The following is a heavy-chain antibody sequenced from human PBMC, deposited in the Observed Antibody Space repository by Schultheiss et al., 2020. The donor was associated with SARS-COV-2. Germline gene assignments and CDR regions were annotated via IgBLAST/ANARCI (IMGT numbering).Heavy chain of an antibody. D-gene: IGHD3-22*01. CDR3: ARARYAIQDSSGYYGYYYYYMDV. V-gene: IGHV3-21*01. Sequence: GGSLRLSCAASGFTVSSNYMSWVRQAPGKGLEWVSSISSSSSYIYYADSVKGRFTISRDNAKNSLYLQMNSLRAEDTAVYYCARARYAIQDSSGYYGYYYYYMDVWGKGTTVTVSS. CDR1: GFTVSSNY. CDR2: ISSSSSYI. J-gene: IGHJ6*03.